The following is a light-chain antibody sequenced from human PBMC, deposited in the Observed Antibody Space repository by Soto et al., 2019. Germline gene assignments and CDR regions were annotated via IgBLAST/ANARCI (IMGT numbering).Light chain of an antibody. CDR1: QSVSSD. V-gene: IGKV3-20*01. J-gene: IGKJ1*01. CDR2: GAS. CDR3: QQYGSSPRT. Sequence: EIVMTQSPATLSVSPGERATLSCRASQSVSSDLAWYHQKPGQAPRLLIYGASNRATGIPDRFSGSGSGTDFTLTISRLEPEDFAVYYCQQYGSSPRTFGQGTKVDIK.